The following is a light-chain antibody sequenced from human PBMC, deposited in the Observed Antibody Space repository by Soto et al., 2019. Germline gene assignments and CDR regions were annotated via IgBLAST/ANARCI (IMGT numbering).Light chain of an antibody. CDR1: SSDVGSYNL. CDR3: KSYAGSNTYV. J-gene: IGLJ1*01. Sequence: QSALTQPASVSGSPGQSITISCTGTSSDVGSYNLVSWYQQHPGKAPKLMIYEGSKRPSGVSNRFSGSKSGNTASLTISGPQAEDEADYFCKSYAGSNTYVFGSGTKVTVL. CDR2: EGS. V-gene: IGLV2-23*01.